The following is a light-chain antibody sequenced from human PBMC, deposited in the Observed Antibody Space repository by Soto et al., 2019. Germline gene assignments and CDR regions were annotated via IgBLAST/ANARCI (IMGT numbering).Light chain of an antibody. Sequence: QSVLTQPASVSGSPGQSITISCTGTSSDVGGYNYVSWYQQHPGKAPKLMIYEVSNRPSGISSRFSGSKSGNTASLTISGLQAEDEADYYCSSRTSSITYVLGNGTKLT. CDR3: SSRTSSITYV. CDR2: EVS. J-gene: IGLJ1*01. CDR1: SSDVGGYNY. V-gene: IGLV2-14*01.